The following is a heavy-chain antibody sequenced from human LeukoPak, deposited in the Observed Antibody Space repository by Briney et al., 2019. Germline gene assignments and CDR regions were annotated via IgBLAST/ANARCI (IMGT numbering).Heavy chain of an antibody. CDR1: GDSVSSNSAA. J-gene: IGHJ5*02. CDR3: ARGYDSSGYRNWFDP. CDR2: TYYRSKWYN. Sequence: SQTLSLTCAISGDSVSSNSAAWNWIRQSPSRGLEWLGRTYYRSKWYNDYAVSVKSRITINPDTSKNQFSLQLNSVTHEDTAVYYCARGYDSSGYRNWFDPWGLGTLVTVSS. V-gene: IGHV6-1*01. D-gene: IGHD3-22*01.